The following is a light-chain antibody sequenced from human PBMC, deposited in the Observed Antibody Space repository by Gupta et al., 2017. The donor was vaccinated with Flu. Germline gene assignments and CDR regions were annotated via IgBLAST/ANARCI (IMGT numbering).Light chain of an antibody. J-gene: IGKJ2*03. CDR1: QSVGNN. CDR3: QQYESWPLYS. V-gene: IGKV3-15*01. CDR2: RAS. Sequence: EIVMTQSPATLSVSPGERATLSCRASQSVGNNLAWYQQEPGQAPRLLIYRASTRATAIPPRFSGSGSGTEFTLTISSLQSEDLATYYCQQYESWPLYSFGQGTKLIIK.